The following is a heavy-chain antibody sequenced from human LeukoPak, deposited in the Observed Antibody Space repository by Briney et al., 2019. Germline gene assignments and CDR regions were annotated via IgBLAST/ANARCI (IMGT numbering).Heavy chain of an antibody. CDR2: IWYDGSNK. D-gene: IGHD3-10*01. CDR1: GFTFSSYA. Sequence: GGSLRLSCAASGFTFSSYAMHWVRQAPGKGLEWVAVIWYDGSNKYYADSVKGRFTISRDNSKSTVSLQMNSLRAEDTAVYYCARPYYYGSGSYYPLDYWGQGTLVTVSS. V-gene: IGHV3-33*08. CDR3: ARPYYYGSGSYYPLDY. J-gene: IGHJ4*02.